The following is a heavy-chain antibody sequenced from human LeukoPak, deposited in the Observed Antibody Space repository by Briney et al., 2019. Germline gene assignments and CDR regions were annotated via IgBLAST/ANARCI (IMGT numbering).Heavy chain of an antibody. CDR2: IDWDDDK. Sequence: SGPTPVNPTQTLTLTCTFSGFSLTTSGMCVSWIRQPPGKALEWLARIDWDDDKFYSTSLKTRLTISKDTSKNQVVLTMTDMDPVDTATYYCARMGDYYASGSSRAFDIWGQGTMVTVSS. D-gene: IGHD3-10*01. CDR1: GFSLTTSGMC. J-gene: IGHJ3*02. CDR3: ARMGDYYASGSSRAFDI. V-gene: IGHV2-70*17.